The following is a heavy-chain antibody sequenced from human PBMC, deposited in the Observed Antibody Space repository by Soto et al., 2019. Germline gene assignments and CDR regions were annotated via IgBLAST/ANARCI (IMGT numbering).Heavy chain of an antibody. CDR3: ARGVGSGSYYNQYNWFDP. J-gene: IGHJ5*02. CDR2: ISYDGSNK. Sequence: PGGSLRHSCAASGFNFSSYAMHWVRQAPGKGLEWVAVISYDGSNKYYADSVKGRFTISRDNSKNTLYLQMNSLRSDDTAVYYCARGVGSGSYYNQYNWFDPWGQGTLVTVSS. V-gene: IGHV3-30-3*01. CDR1: GFNFSSYA. D-gene: IGHD3-10*01.